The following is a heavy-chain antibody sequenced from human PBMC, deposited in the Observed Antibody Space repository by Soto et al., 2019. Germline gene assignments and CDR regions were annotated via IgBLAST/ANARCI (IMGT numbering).Heavy chain of an antibody. V-gene: IGHV3-7*01. Sequence: GGSLRLSCAASGCTRVNYWMHWVRQTPGKGLEWVANINQDETRKYYVDSVKGRFTISRDNAKNSLYLQMNSLRAEDTAIYFCARAIGAAAAFWGQGTLVTVSS. D-gene: IGHD6-13*01. CDR2: INQDETRK. J-gene: IGHJ4*02. CDR1: GCTRVNYW. CDR3: ARAIGAAAAF.